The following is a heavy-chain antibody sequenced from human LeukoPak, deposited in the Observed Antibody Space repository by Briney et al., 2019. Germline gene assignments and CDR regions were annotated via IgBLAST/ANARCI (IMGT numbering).Heavy chain of an antibody. CDR2: ISYDGSNK. CDR3: ARCIVGAPQGNYYYYYGMDV. Sequence: GGSLRLSCAASGFTFSSYAMHWVRQAPGKGLEWVAVISYDGSNKYYADSVKGRFTISRDNSKNTLYLQMNSLRAEDTAVYYCARCIVGAPQGNYYYYYGMDVWGQGTTVTVSS. CDR1: GFTFSSYA. J-gene: IGHJ6*02. V-gene: IGHV3-30-3*01. D-gene: IGHD1-26*01.